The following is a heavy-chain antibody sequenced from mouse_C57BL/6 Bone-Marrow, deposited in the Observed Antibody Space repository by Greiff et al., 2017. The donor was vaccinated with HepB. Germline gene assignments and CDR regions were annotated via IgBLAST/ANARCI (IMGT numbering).Heavy chain of an antibody. J-gene: IGHJ4*01. V-gene: IGHV1-50*01. CDR1: GYTFTSYW. CDR2: IDPSDSYT. D-gene: IGHD1-1*01. Sequence: QVQLQQPGAELVKPGASVKLSCKASGYTFTSYWMQWVKQRPGQGLEWIGEIDPSDSYTNYNQKFKGKATLTVDTSSSTAYMQLSSLTSEDSAVYYCARSGDYYGSSSYAMDYWGQGTSVTVSS. CDR3: ARSGDYYGSSSYAMDY.